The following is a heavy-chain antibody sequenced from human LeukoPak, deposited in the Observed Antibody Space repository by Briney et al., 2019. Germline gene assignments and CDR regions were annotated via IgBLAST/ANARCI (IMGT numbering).Heavy chain of an antibody. D-gene: IGHD3-10*01. Sequence: ASVKVSCKASGYTFTSYGISWVPQAPGQRPEWMGWISAYNGNTNYAQKLQGRVTMTTDTSTSTAYMELRSLRSDDTAVYYCARGSLVGDAFDIWGQGTMVTVSS. V-gene: IGHV1-18*01. CDR2: ISAYNGNT. CDR3: ARGSLVGDAFDI. J-gene: IGHJ3*02. CDR1: GYTFTSYG.